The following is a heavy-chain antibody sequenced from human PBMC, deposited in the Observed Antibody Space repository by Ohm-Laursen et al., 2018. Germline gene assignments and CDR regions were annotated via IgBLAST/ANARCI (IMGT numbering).Heavy chain of an antibody. D-gene: IGHD6-19*01. CDR3: AKDHPSNGWYHFDY. CDR1: GFTFSGYD. CDR2: IGTVGDT. Sequence: LSLTCAASGFTFSGYDVHWVRQATGKGLEWVSGIGTVGDTYYIGSVKGRFTISRENAKNSLYLQMNSLRPEDTAFYYCAKDHPSNGWYHFDYWGQGTLVTVSS. V-gene: IGHV3-13*04. J-gene: IGHJ4*02.